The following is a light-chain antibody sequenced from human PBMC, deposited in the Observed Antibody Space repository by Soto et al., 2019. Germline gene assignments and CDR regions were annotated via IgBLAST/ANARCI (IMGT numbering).Light chain of an antibody. CDR2: GNS. J-gene: IGLJ1*01. CDR3: QSYDSSLSGYL. Sequence: QSVLTQPTSVSGAPGQRVTISCTGSSSNIGAGYDVHWYQQLPGTAPKLLIYGNSKRPSGVPDRFSGSKSGTSASLAITGLQAEDEADYYCQSYDSSLSGYLFGTGTKLTVL. V-gene: IGLV1-40*01. CDR1: SSNIGAGYD.